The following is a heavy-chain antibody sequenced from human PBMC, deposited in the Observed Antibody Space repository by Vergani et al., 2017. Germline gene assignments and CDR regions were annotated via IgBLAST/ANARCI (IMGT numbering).Heavy chain of an antibody. J-gene: IGHJ4*02. CDR1: GYSFTSYW. D-gene: IGHD3-22*01. CDR3: ARVLHYDDSSPFDY. CDR2: IYPGDSDT. Sequence: EVQLVQSGAEVKKPGESLKISCKGSGYSFTSYWIGWARQMPGKGLEWVGLIYPGDSDTRYSPSFQGQFTISADKSNSTAYLQWSSLKASDTAMYYCARVLHYDDSSPFDYWGQGTLVTVSS. V-gene: IGHV5-51*01.